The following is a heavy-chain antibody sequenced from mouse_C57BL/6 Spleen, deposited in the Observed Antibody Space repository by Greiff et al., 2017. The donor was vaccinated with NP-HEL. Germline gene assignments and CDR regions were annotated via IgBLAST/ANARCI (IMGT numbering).Heavy chain of an antibody. CDR2: IDPSDSYT. V-gene: IGHV1-69*01. J-gene: IGHJ2*01. CDR3: ARGTSSEDY. Sequence: VQLQQPGAELVMPGASVKLSCKASGYTFTSYWMHWVKQRPGQGLEWIGEIDPSDSYTNYNQKFKGKSTLTVDKSSSTAYMQLSSLTSEDSAVYYCARGTSSEDYWGQGTTLTVSS. D-gene: IGHD1-1*01. CDR1: GYTFTSYW.